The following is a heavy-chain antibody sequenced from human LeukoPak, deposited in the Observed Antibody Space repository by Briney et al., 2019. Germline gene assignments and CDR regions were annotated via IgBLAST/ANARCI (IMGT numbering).Heavy chain of an antibody. Sequence: KTSETLSLTCTVSGASINNVDFYWTWIRQAPGKGLEWIGYIYNSGSTHFNPSLKSRVTISVDTSKNQFSLKLSSVTAADTAVYYCARLGSSWELDYWGQGTLVTVSS. CDR2: IYNSGST. D-gene: IGHD6-13*01. CDR1: GASINNVDFY. CDR3: ARLGSSWELDY. V-gene: IGHV4-30-4*08. J-gene: IGHJ4*02.